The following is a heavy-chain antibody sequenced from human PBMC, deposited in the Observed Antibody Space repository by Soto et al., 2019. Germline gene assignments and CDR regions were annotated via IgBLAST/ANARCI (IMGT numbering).Heavy chain of an antibody. CDR3: ARDFAASYYFDY. Sequence: SETLSLTCAVYGGSFNGYYWSWIRQPPGKGLEWIGEIIHSGSTNYNPSLKSRVTISVDTSKNQFSLRLSSVTAADTAVYYCARDFAASYYFDYWGQGTLVTVSS. D-gene: IGHD3-3*01. V-gene: IGHV4-34*12. CDR2: IIHSGST. CDR1: GGSFNGYY. J-gene: IGHJ4*02.